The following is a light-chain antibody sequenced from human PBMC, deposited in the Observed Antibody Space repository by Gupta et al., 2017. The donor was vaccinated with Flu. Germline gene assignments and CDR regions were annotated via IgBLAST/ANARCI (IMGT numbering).Light chain of an antibody. J-gene: IGLJ3*02. CDR2: STS. CDR3: QPYDGSANRWV. CDR1: TGAVTSGFY. Sequence: VVPQEPSLTVSPGGPVTLTCASSTGAVTSGFYPNWFQQKHGQAPRILIYSTSNKHSGTPARFSGSTFGGKAAVTLTGVQAEDEADYYCQPYDGSANRWVFGGGTKLTVL. V-gene: IGLV7-43*01.